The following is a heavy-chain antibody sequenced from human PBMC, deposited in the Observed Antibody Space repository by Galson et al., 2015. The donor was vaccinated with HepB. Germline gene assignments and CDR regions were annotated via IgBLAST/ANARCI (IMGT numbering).Heavy chain of an antibody. J-gene: IGHJ4*02. D-gene: IGHD3/OR15-3a*01. V-gene: IGHV2-5*02. CDR3: AHRRPAGLGGYYFDY. CDR1: GFSLSTSGVS. Sequence: PALVKPTQTLTLTCTFSGFSLSTSGVSVGWIRQPPGKALEWLALIYWDDDKRYSPSLKGRLTITKDTSKNQVVLTMTNMDPVDTATYYCAHRRPAGLGGYYFDYWGQGTLVTVSS. CDR2: IYWDDDK.